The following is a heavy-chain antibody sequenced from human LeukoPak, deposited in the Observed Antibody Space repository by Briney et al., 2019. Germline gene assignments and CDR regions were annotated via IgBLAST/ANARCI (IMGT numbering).Heavy chain of an antibody. Sequence: GGSLRLSCAASGFTFSSYAMSWVRQAPGKGLEWVSAISGSGGSTYYADSVKGRFTISRDNSRNTLYLQLNALRAEDTAVYYCAKAYGSNGYYQLPIDFWGQGTLVTVSS. D-gene: IGHD3-22*01. CDR3: AKAYGSNGYYQLPIDF. CDR1: GFTFSSYA. J-gene: IGHJ4*02. V-gene: IGHV3-23*01. CDR2: ISGSGGST.